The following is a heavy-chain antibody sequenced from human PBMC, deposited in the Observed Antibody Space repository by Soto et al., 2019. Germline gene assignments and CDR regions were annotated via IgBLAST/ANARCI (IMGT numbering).Heavy chain of an antibody. CDR2: IKEDGSEK. J-gene: IGHJ6*02. Sequence: GGSLRLSCGASGPSFRSYWMSWVRQGPTKGLEWVANIKEDGSEKYYVDSVKGRFTISRDNAKNSFFLQMDSLRVEDTAVYYCAREKDMVGRGNYFYGMDVWGQGTTVTVSS. CDR1: GPSFRSYW. D-gene: IGHD1-26*01. V-gene: IGHV3-7*01. CDR3: AREKDMVGRGNYFYGMDV.